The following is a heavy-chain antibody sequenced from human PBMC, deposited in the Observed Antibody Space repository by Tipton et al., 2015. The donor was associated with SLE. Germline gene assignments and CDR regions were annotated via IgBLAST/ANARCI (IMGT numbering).Heavy chain of an antibody. D-gene: IGHD6-19*01. Sequence: TLSLTCTVSGGSISSYYWSWIRQPAGKGLEWIGRIYTSGSTNYNPSLKSRVPISVDTSKNQFSLKLSAVTAADTAVYYCARWGRSSGWYGYWGQGTLVTVSS. J-gene: IGHJ4*02. V-gene: IGHV4-4*07. CDR2: IYTSGST. CDR1: GGSISSYY. CDR3: ARWGRSSGWYGY.